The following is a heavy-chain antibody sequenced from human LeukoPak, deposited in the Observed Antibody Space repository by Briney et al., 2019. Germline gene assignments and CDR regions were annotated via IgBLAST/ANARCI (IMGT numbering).Heavy chain of an antibody. V-gene: IGHV3-30*02. Sequence: GGSLRLSCAASAFTFRTYGMHWVRQAPGKGLEWVAFIRYDGSNKYYADSVKGRFTISRDNAKNSLYLQMNSLRAEDTAVYYCARVGVRGVTLYYFDYWGQGTLVTVSS. CDR3: ARVGVRGVTLYYFDY. D-gene: IGHD3-10*01. CDR1: AFTFRTYG. CDR2: IRYDGSNK. J-gene: IGHJ4*02.